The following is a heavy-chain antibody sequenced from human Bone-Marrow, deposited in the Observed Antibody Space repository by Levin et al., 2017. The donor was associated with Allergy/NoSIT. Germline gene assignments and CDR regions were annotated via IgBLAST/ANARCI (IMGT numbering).Heavy chain of an antibody. J-gene: IGHJ6*02. CDR2: IYSGGST. Sequence: RAGGSLRLSCAASGFTVSSNYMSWVRQAPGKGLEWVSVIYSGGSTYYADSVKGRFTISRDNSKNTLYLQMNSLRAEDTAVYYCVKNGPLILLGYYYGMDVWGQGTTVTVSS. CDR1: GFTVSSNY. V-gene: IGHV3-66*01. D-gene: IGHD3-10*01. CDR3: VKNGPLILLGYYYGMDV.